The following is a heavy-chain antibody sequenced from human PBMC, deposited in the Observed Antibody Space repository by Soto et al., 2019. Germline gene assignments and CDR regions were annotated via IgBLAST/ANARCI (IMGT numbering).Heavy chain of an antibody. D-gene: IGHD2-15*01. Sequence: PGGSLRLSCAASGFTFSNAWMSWVRQAPGKGLEWVGRIKSKTDGGTTDYAAPVKGRFTISRDDSKNTLYLQMNSLKTEDTAVYYCTTVPYCSGGSCYSGEFDYWGQGTLVTVSS. CDR1: GFTFSNAW. CDR3: TTVPYCSGGSCYSGEFDY. CDR2: IKSKTDGGTT. J-gene: IGHJ4*02. V-gene: IGHV3-15*01.